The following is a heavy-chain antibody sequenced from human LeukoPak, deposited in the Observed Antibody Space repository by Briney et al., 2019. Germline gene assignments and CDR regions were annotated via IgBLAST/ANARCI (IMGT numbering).Heavy chain of an antibody. CDR2: ISYDGSNK. CDR1: TFTFSNYW. CDR3: ARDLGEYTIGLPAH. J-gene: IGHJ4*02. V-gene: IGHV3-30*03. D-gene: IGHD1-1*01. Sequence: GGSLRLSCAASTFTFSNYWMSWVRQAPGKGLEWVAVISYDGSNKYYADSVKGRFTISRDNSKNTLYLQMNSLRAEDTAVYYCARDLGEYTIGLPAHWGQGTLVTVSS.